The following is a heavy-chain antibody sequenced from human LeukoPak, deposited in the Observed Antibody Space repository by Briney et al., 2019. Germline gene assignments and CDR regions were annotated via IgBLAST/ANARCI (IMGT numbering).Heavy chain of an antibody. D-gene: IGHD5-12*01. Sequence: ASVKVSCKASGYTFTGYYMHWVRQAPGQGLEWMGIINPSGGITTYAQKFQGRVTMTRDTSTTTVYMELSSLRSEDTSVYYCARTTSGYDMAPVDYWGQGTLVTVSS. CDR1: GYTFTGYY. J-gene: IGHJ4*02. CDR2: INPSGGIT. V-gene: IGHV1-46*01. CDR3: ARTTSGYDMAPVDY.